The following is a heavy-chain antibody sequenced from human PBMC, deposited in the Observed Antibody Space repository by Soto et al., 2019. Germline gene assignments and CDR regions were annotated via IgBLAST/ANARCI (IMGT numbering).Heavy chain of an antibody. CDR3: AKGGPDAFCGGGRCCFAS. J-gene: IGHJ4*02. V-gene: IGHV3-9*01. CDR1: GFTFDDYA. Sequence: EVQLVESGGGWVQPGRSLRLSCAASGFTFDDYAMHWVRRVPGKGLEWVSSISWNGNIIGYADSVKGRFTISRDNAKNSMYLQMTSRRPEDTALYYCAKGGPDAFCGGGRCCFASWGQGTLVTVSS. D-gene: IGHD2-15*01. CDR2: ISWNGNII.